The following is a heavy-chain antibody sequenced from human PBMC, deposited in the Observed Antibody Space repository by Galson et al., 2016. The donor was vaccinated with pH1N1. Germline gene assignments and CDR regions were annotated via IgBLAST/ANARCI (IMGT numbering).Heavy chain of an antibody. Sequence: SLRLSCAASDFTFSSYEMSWVRQAPGKGLEWVAYISSSGSAIYYTDSVEGRFTISRENAGNSLFLQMSSLRAEDMAVYYCARDTSGHAPRPYGAFDIWGQGTMVTVSS. V-gene: IGHV3-48*03. CDR1: DFTFSSYE. CDR2: ISSSGSAI. J-gene: IGHJ3*02. CDR3: ARDTSGHAPRPYGAFDI. D-gene: IGHD3-10*01.